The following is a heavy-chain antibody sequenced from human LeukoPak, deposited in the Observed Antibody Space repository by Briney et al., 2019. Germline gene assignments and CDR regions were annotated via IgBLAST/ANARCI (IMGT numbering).Heavy chain of an antibody. CDR3: AELGITMIGGV. Sequence: GGSLRLSCAASGFTFSNYALSWVRQAPGKGLEWVSAISASGRSTYYADSVKGRFTIYRDNSKNTLYVQMNSLRAEDTAVYYCAELGITMIGGVWGKGTTVTISS. V-gene: IGHV3-23*01. D-gene: IGHD3-10*02. CDR1: GFTFSNYA. CDR2: ISASGRST. J-gene: IGHJ6*04.